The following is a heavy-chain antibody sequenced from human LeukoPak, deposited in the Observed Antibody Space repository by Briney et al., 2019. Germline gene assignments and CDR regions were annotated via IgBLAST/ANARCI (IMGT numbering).Heavy chain of an antibody. D-gene: IGHD3-10*01. J-gene: IGHJ6*03. V-gene: IGHV3-48*03. CDR2: ISSSGSTI. Sequence: GGSLRLSCAASGFIFSSYDMNWVRQAPGEGLEWVSYISSSGSTIFYADSVKGRFTVSRDNAKNSLYLQMSSLRADDTAVYYCARDQYGSGDGYYMDVWGKGTTVTISS. CDR1: GFIFSSYD. CDR3: ARDQYGSGDGYYMDV.